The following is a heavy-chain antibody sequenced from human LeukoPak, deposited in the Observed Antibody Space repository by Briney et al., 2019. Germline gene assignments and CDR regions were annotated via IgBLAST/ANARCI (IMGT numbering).Heavy chain of an antibody. CDR1: GFTFSSYS. CDR3: ASASDGSGAYAFDI. CDR2: ISSSSSYI. V-gene: IGHV3-21*01. J-gene: IGHJ3*02. Sequence: GGSLTLSCAASGFTFSSYSMNWVRQAPGKGLEWVSSISSSSSYIYYAHSVKGRFTISRDNAKNSLYLQMNSLRAEDTAVYYCASASDGSGAYAFDIWGQGTMVTVSS. D-gene: IGHD3-10*01.